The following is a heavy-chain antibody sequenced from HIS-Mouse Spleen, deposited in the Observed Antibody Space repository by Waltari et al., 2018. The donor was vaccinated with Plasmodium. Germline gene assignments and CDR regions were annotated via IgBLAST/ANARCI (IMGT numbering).Heavy chain of an antibody. J-gene: IGHJ2*01. Sequence: EVQLVESGGGLVQPGGSLRLSCAASGFTFSSYWMSWVRQAPGKVLYWVTNIKPDGSEEYYVDSVKGRFIISRANAKNSLYLHMNRLRAEDTAVYYCASSWYWYFDLWGRCTLVTVSS. V-gene: IGHV3-7*01. D-gene: IGHD6-13*01. CDR2: IKPDGSEE. CDR1: GFTFSSYW. CDR3: ASSWYWYFDL.